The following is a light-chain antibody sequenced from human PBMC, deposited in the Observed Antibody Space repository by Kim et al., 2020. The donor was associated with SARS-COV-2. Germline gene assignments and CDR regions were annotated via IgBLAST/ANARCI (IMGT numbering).Light chain of an antibody. CDR1: SSDVGAYNY. CDR3: SSYPGSNPWV. J-gene: IGLJ3*02. Sequence: QSALTQPPSASGSPGQSVTISCTGTSSDVGAYNYVSWYRQHPGKAPKLMIYEVNKRPSGVPDRFSGSKSGNTASLTVSDLQAEDEADYYCSSYPGSNPWVFGGGTQLTVL. CDR2: EVN. V-gene: IGLV2-8*01.